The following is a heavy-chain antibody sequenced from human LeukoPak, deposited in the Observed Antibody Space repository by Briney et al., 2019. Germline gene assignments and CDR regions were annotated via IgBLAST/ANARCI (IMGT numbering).Heavy chain of an antibody. J-gene: IGHJ4*02. Sequence: SETLSLTCAVYGGSFSGYYWSWIRQPPGKGLEWIGEINHSGSTNYNPSLKSRVTISVDTSKNQFSLKLSSVTAADTAVYYCARGGSYDYVWGSYRLIYYFYYWGQGTLVTVSS. CDR1: GGSFSGYY. CDR3: ARGGSYDYVWGSYRLIYYFYY. CDR2: INHSGST. D-gene: IGHD3-16*02. V-gene: IGHV4-34*01.